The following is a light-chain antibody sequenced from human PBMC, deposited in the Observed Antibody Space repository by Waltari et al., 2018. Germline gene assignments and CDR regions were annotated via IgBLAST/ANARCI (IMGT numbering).Light chain of an antibody. Sequence: DIVMTQSPDSLAVSLGERANINCQSSQSVLYSSNNKNFLAWYQQKPGQPPKLLIHWASIRESGVPDRFGGSGSGADFTLTISSLQAEDVAVYYCQQYYSFPLTFGGGTKVEIK. V-gene: IGKV4-1*01. CDR3: QQYYSFPLT. CDR1: QSVLYSSNNKNF. CDR2: WAS. J-gene: IGKJ4*01.